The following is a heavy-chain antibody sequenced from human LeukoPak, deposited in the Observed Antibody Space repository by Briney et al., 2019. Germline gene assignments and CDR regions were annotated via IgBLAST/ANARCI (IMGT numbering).Heavy chain of an antibody. CDR2: IEQDGSEK. D-gene: IGHD6-19*01. CDR1: GFTFITYW. Sequence: GGSLRLSCAASGFTFITYWMSWVRQAPGKGLEWVANIEQDGSEKYYVDSVKGRFTISRDNAKNSLYLQMNSLRAEDTAVYYCASYSSGWYYYWGQGTLVTVSS. V-gene: IGHV3-7*01. CDR3: ASYSSGWYYY. J-gene: IGHJ4*02.